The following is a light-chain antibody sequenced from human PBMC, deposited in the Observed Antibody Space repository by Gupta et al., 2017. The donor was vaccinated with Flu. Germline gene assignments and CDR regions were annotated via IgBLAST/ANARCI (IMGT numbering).Light chain of an antibody. V-gene: IGLV2-8*01. Sequence: SATISCTGTSSDVGGYNYVSWYHPHTGKAPKLMIYEVSKRPSGAPDRFSGSKSGNAASLTVSGLQAEDEADYYYSSYAASNIVVFGGGTKLTV. CDR3: SSYAASNIVV. CDR2: EVS. J-gene: IGLJ2*01. CDR1: SSDVGGYNY.